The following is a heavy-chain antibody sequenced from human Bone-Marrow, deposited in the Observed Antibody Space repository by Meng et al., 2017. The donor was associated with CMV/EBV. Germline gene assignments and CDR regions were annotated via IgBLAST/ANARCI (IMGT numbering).Heavy chain of an antibody. D-gene: IGHD3-3*01. Sequence: GGSLRLSCAASGFTFSSYAMHWVRQAPGKGLEWVAVISYDGSNKYYADSVKGRFTISRDNSKNTLYLQMNSLRAEDTAVYYCARVYDEGTIFGVVIPLYYYGMDVWGQGNTVTVSS. CDR3: ARVYDEGTIFGVVIPLYYYGMDV. CDR1: GFTFSSYA. CDR2: ISYDGSNK. V-gene: IGHV3-30-3*01. J-gene: IGHJ6*02.